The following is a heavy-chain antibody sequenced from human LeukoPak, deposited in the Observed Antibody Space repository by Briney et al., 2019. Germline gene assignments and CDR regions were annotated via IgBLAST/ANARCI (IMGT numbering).Heavy chain of an antibody. CDR3: AKDFGIAVADTFQF. V-gene: IGHV3-23*01. CDR1: GFSFRNYA. Sequence: GGSLRLSCAASGFSFRNYAMTWVRQAPGKALHWVSAISGSGGNTYYADSVKGRFTVSRGNSKNTLYLQMNNLRVDDTATYYCAKDFGIAVADTFQFWGQGTLVTV. D-gene: IGHD6-19*01. J-gene: IGHJ1*01. CDR2: ISGSGGNT.